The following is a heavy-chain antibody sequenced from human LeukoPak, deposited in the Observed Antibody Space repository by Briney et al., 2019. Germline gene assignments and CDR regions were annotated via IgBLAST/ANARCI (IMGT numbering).Heavy chain of an antibody. Sequence: PSETLSLTCSVYGGSFSGYYWIWIRQPPGKGREGMGKINHSGSTNYNPSLKSRVTISVDTSKNQFSLKRSSVTAADTAVYYCERRTSIIYSSSRILDYWGQGTLVTVSS. CDR2: INHSGST. D-gene: IGHD6-6*01. J-gene: IGHJ4*02. CDR3: ERRTSIIYSSSRILDY. CDR1: GGSFSGYY. V-gene: IGHV4-34*01.